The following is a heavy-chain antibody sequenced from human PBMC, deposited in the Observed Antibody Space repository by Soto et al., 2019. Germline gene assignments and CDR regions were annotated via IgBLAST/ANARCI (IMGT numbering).Heavy chain of an antibody. J-gene: IGHJ6*02. Sequence: QVQLVQSGAEVKKPGSSVKVSCKASGGTFSSYAISWVRQAPGQGLEWMGGIIPIFGTANYAQKFQGRVTITADESTSTAYMELRSLRSEDTAVYYCASGIIVVVPAASYYYYGMDVWGQGTTVTVSS. V-gene: IGHV1-69*01. CDR1: GGTFSSYA. CDR2: IIPIFGTA. D-gene: IGHD2-2*01. CDR3: ASGIIVVVPAASYYYYGMDV.